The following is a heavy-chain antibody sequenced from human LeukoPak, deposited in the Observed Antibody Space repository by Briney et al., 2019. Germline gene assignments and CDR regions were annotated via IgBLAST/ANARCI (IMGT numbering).Heavy chain of an antibody. Sequence: SVKVSCKASGGTFSSYAISWVRQAPGQGLEWMGGIIPMFGTANYTQKFQGRVTITTDESTSTAYMELSSLRSEDTAVYYCARGGSYTSSFTYWGQGTLVTVSS. J-gene: IGHJ4*02. CDR2: IIPMFGTA. V-gene: IGHV1-69*05. CDR1: GGTFSSYA. D-gene: IGHD6-6*01. CDR3: ARGGSYTSSFTY.